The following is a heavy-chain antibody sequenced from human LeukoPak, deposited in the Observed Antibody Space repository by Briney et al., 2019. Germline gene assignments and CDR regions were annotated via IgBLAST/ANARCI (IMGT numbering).Heavy chain of an antibody. CDR1: GFTFSSYA. CDR2: ISGSGGST. Sequence: GGSLRLSCAASGFTFSSYAMSWVRQAPGKGLEWVSAISGSGGSTYYADSVKGRFTISRDNSKNTLYLQMNSLRAEDTAVYYCANPGRPYSNYASFDYWGQGTLVTVSS. J-gene: IGHJ4*02. V-gene: IGHV3-23*01. CDR3: ANPGRPYSNYASFDY. D-gene: IGHD4-11*01.